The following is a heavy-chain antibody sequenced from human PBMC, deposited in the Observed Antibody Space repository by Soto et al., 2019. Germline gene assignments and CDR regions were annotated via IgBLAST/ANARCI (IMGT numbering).Heavy chain of an antibody. CDR1: GGSISSYY. J-gene: IGHJ4*02. V-gene: IGHV4-59*08. CDR2: IYYSGST. CDR3: ARRYGYSFDY. D-gene: IGHD1-1*01. Sequence: QVQLQESDPGLVKPSETLSLTCTVSGGSISSYYWSWIRQPPGKGLEWIGYIYYSGSTNYNPSLKSLVTISVDTSKNQFSLKLSSVTAADTAVYYCARRYGYSFDYWGQGTLVTVSS.